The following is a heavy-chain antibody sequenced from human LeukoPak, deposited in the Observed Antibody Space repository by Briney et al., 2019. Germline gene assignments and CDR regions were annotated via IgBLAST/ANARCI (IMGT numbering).Heavy chain of an antibody. Sequence: GGSLRLSCAASGFTFSSYAMSWVRQAPGKGLEWVSAISGSGGSTYYADSVRGRFTSSRDNSKNTLYLQMNSLRAEDTAVYYCASPSGYDYVWGSYRYYSFDYWGQGTLVTVSS. J-gene: IGHJ4*02. CDR3: ASPSGYDYVWGSYRYYSFDY. V-gene: IGHV3-23*01. CDR2: ISGSGGST. D-gene: IGHD3-16*02. CDR1: GFTFSSYA.